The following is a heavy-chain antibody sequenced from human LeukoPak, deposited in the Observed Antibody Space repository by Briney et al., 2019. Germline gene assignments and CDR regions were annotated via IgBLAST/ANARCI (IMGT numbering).Heavy chain of an antibody. CDR3: AKSVAIYFYYGLDV. V-gene: IGHV3-23*01. D-gene: IGHD3-3*01. Sequence: GGSLRLSCAASGFTFSSYAMSWVRQAPGRGLEWVSSVDGGGGGTYYADSVKGRFTISRDNSKDTLYLQMNSLRAEDTAPYYCAKSVAIYFYYGLDVWGQGATVTVSS. CDR1: GFTFSSYA. J-gene: IGHJ6*02. CDR2: VDGGGGGT.